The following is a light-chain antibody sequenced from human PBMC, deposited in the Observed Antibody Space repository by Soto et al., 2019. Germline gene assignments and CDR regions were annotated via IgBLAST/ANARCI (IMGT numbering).Light chain of an antibody. J-gene: IGLJ1*01. CDR3: QSYDSSLSGYV. Sequence: QSVLTQPPSASGSPGPSVTISCTGTSSDVGGYNYVSWYQQHPGKAPKLMLYEVSERPSGVPGRFSCSKASNTASLTVSGLQAEDEADYYCQSYDSSLSGYVFGAGTKVTVL. V-gene: IGLV2-8*01. CDR2: EVS. CDR1: SSDVGGYNY.